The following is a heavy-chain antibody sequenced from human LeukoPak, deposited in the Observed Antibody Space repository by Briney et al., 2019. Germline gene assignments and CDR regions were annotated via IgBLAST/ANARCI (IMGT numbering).Heavy chain of an antibody. V-gene: IGHV1-2*02. CDR1: GYSFTSYG. CDR3: AREANLDCSGGTCYSGGFDY. CDR2: INPNSGGT. J-gene: IGHJ4*02. Sequence: ASVKVSCKASGYSFTSYGITWVRQAPGQGLEWMGWINPNSGGTNYAQKFQGRVTVTRDTSISTAYMELSWLRSDDTAVYYCAREANLDCSGGTCYSGGFDYWGQGTLVTVSS. D-gene: IGHD2-15*01.